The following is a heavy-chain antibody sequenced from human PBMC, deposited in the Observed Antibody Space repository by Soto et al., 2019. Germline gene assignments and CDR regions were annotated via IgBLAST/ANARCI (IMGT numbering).Heavy chain of an antibody. CDR2: ISSSGTTI. Sequence: EVQLVESGGGLVQPGGSLRLSCASSGFPFSAFSMNWVRQAPGKGREWVAYISSSGTTIYYADSVKGRFAISRDNAKTSLYLQMDSLRDEDTAVYYCAREGGRHCSPSRCYNAFDIWGQGTTVTVSS. J-gene: IGHJ3*02. D-gene: IGHD2-15*01. CDR3: AREGGRHCSPSRCYNAFDI. CDR1: GFPFSAFS. V-gene: IGHV3-48*02.